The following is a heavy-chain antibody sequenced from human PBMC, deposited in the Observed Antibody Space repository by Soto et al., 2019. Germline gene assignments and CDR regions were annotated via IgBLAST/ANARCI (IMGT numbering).Heavy chain of an antibody. J-gene: IGHJ6*02. Sequence: QVQVVESGGGVVQPGRSLRLSCAASGFTFSSFGMHWVRQAPGKGLEWVSLIWYDGSKKSYGDSVKGRFTISRDNSRNTVDFQMNSLRADATAVYYCARDASYYSLWSGYYPSRNGMDVWGQGTTFTVSS. D-gene: IGHD3-3*01. CDR1: GFTFSSFG. CDR2: IWYDGSKK. V-gene: IGHV3-33*01. CDR3: ARDASYYSLWSGYYPSRNGMDV.